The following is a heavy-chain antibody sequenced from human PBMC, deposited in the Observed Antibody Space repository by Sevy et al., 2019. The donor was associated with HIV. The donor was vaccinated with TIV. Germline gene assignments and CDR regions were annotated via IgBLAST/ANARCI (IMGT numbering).Heavy chain of an antibody. D-gene: IGHD3-22*01. CDR1: GFTFSDYY. CDR3: ARHEGYDSNANYHLYFDL. Sequence: GGSLRLSCAASGFTFSDYYMSWIRQVPGKGLEWVSYMSSSGTTINYADSVKGRFTISRDNAKKSLYLHMNSLRAEDSAVYYCARHEGYDSNANYHLYFDLWGRGTLVTVSS. CDR2: MSSSGTTI. J-gene: IGHJ2*01. V-gene: IGHV3-11*01.